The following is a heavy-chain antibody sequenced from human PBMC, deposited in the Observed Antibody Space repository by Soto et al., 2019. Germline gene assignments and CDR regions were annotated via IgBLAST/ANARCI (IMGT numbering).Heavy chain of an antibody. CDR3: ARVPNDYGDFLFDY. CDR2: INHSGST. J-gene: IGHJ4*02. D-gene: IGHD4-17*01. CDR1: GGSFSGYY. V-gene: IGHV4-34*01. Sequence: SETLSLTCAVYGGSFSGYYWSWIRQPPGKGLEWIGEINHSGSTNYNPSLKSRVTISVDTSKNQFSLKLSSVTAADTAVYYCARVPNDYGDFLFDYWGQGTLVTVSS.